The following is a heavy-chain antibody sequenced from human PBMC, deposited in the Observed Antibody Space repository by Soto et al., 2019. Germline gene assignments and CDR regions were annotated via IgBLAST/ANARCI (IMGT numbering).Heavy chain of an antibody. CDR3: ARGDTAESNYYFDY. D-gene: IGHD5-18*01. CDR1: GYTFTGYY. CDR2: INANSGGT. Sequence: QVQLVQSGAEVKKPGASVKVSCKASGYTFTGYYMHWVRQAPGQGLEWMGWINANSGGTNYAQKFQGWVTMTRDTSISTAYMELSRLRSDDTAVYYCARGDTAESNYYFDYWGQGTLVTVSS. V-gene: IGHV1-2*04. J-gene: IGHJ4*02.